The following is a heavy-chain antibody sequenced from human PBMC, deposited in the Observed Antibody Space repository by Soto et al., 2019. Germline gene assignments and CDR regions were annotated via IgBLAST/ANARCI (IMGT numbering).Heavy chain of an antibody. Sequence: EVQLVESGGGLVQPGESLRLSCAASGFTFSYYWMHWVRPAPGKGLVWVSRIHSDGSSTTYADSVKDRFTISRDNSRNTLYLQMNSLRAEYTAVYYCARGDRGAFDLWGQGTVLTFSS. CDR2: IHSDGSST. J-gene: IGHJ3*01. CDR1: GFTFSYYW. CDR3: ARGDRGAFDL. V-gene: IGHV3-74*03. D-gene: IGHD1-26*01.